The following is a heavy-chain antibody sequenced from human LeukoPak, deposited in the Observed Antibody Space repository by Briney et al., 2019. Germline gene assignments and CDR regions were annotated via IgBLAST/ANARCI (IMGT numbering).Heavy chain of an antibody. CDR3: AIRRKRNWDFDY. J-gene: IGHJ4*02. CDR1: GFTFSSHA. CDR2: IGGSGGST. Sequence: GGSLRLSCAASGFTFSSHAMGWVRQAPGKGLEWVSAIGGSGGSTYYADSVKGRFTISRDNSKNTLYLQMNSLRAEDTALYYCAIRRKRNWDFDYWGQGTLVTVSS. D-gene: IGHD7-27*01. V-gene: IGHV3-23*01.